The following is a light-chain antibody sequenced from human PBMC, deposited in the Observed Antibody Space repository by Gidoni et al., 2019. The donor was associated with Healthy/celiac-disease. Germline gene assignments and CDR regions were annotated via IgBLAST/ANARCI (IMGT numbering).Light chain of an antibody. CDR3: SSYAGSIYV. J-gene: IGLJ1*01. CDR1: SSDVGGYNY. V-gene: IGLV2-8*01. Sequence: QSALTQPPSASGSPGQSVTISCTGTSSDVGGYNYVSLYQQPPGKAPKLMIYEVSKRPSGVPDRFFGSKSGNTASLTVSGLQAEDEADYYCSSYAGSIYVFGTGTKVTVL. CDR2: EVS.